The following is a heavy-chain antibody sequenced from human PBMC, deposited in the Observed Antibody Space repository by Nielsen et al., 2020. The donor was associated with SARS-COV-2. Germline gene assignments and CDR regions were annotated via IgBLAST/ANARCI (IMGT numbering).Heavy chain of an antibody. CDR2: IYPGDSDT. CDR1: GYSFTSYW. CDR3: ARHRTSGGYYYYGMDV. V-gene: IGHV5-51*01. J-gene: IGHJ6*02. Sequence: KVSCKGSGYSFTSYWIGWVRQMPGKGLEWMGIIYPGDSDTRYSPSFQGQVTISADKSISTAYLQWSSLKASDTATYYCARHRTSGGYYYYGMDVWGQGTTVTVSS. D-gene: IGHD3-10*01.